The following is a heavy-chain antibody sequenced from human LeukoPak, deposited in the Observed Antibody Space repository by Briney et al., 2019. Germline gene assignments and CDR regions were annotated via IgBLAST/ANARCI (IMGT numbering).Heavy chain of an antibody. J-gene: IGHJ1*01. CDR1: GGSISSSSYY. CDR2: IYYSGST. CDR3: ARHKYYYDSSGYYHTEDFQH. D-gene: IGHD3-22*01. Sequence: SETLSLTCTVSGGSISSSSYYWGWIRQPPGKGLEWIGSIYYSGSTYYNLSLKSRVTISVDTSKNQFSLKLSSVTAADTAVYYCARHKYYYDSSGYYHTEDFQHWGQGTLVTVSS. V-gene: IGHV4-39*01.